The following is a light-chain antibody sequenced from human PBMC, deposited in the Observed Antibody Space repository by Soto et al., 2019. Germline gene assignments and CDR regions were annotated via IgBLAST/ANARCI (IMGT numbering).Light chain of an antibody. J-gene: IGKJ1*01. CDR1: QSISNW. Sequence: DIQMTQSPSTLSAAVGDRVTITCRASQSISNWLAWYQQKPGKAPKLLIYRASTLESGVPSRFSGSGSGTEFTLTISRLQPDDFATYYCQQYNSYSFGQGTKVDIK. CDR3: QQYNSYS. V-gene: IGKV1-5*03. CDR2: RAS.